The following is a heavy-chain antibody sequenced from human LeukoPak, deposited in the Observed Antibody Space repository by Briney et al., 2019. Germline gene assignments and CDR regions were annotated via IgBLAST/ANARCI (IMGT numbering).Heavy chain of an antibody. V-gene: IGHV4-59*01. CDR3: ARDSYSGYYYYGMDV. CDR1: GGSISSYY. Sequence: SETLSLTCTGSGGSISSYYWSWIRQPPGKGLEWIGYIYYSGSTNYNPSLKSRVTISVDTSKNQFSLKLSSVTAADTAVYYCARDSYSGYYYYGMDVWGQGTTVTVSS. CDR2: IYYSGST. J-gene: IGHJ6*02. D-gene: IGHD1-26*01.